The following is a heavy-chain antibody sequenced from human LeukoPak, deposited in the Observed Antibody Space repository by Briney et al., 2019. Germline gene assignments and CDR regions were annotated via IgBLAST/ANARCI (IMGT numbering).Heavy chain of an antibody. V-gene: IGHV3-21*01. CDR3: ATKSGDSNWFDP. J-gene: IGHJ5*02. CDR2: ISSSSSYI. Sequence: GGSLRLSCAASGFTFSSYSMNWVRQAPGKGLEWVSSISSSSSYIYYADSVKGRFTISRDNAKNSLYLQMNSLRAEDTAVYYCATKSGDSNWFDPWVREPSSPSPQ. CDR1: GFTFSSYS. D-gene: IGHD2-21*02.